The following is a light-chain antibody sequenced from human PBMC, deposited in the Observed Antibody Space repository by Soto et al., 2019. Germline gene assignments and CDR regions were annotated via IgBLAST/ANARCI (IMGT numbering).Light chain of an antibody. J-gene: IGKJ4*01. CDR3: QQRGNWPLT. CDR1: QSVGSY. V-gene: IGKV3-11*01. Sequence: EIVLTQSPATLSLSPGEGATLSCRASQSVGSYLSWYQQRPGQAPRLLICETSNRATGIPARFSGSGSGTDFTLTISSLEPEDFAVYYCQQRGNWPLTFGGGTKVEVK. CDR2: ETS.